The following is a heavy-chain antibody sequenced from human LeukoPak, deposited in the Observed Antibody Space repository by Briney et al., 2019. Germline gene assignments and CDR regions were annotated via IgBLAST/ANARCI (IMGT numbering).Heavy chain of an antibody. Sequence: PSETLSLTCTVSGGSISSYYWSWIRQPAGKGLEWIGRIYTSGSTNYNPSLKSRVTMSVDTSKNQFSLKLSSETAADTAVYYCARYRVGSTSFWFDPWGQGTLVTVSS. CDR2: IYTSGST. CDR1: GGSISSYY. CDR3: ARYRVGSTSFWFDP. D-gene: IGHD2-2*01. V-gene: IGHV4-4*07. J-gene: IGHJ5*02.